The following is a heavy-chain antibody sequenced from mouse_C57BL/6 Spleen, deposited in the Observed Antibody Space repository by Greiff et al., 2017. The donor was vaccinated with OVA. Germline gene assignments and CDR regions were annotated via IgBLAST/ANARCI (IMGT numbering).Heavy chain of an antibody. D-gene: IGHD2-4*01. V-gene: IGHV1-53*01. CDR3: ARGGPYYDYDEDFAY. J-gene: IGHJ3*01. CDR1: GYTFTSYW. CDR2: INPSNGGT. Sequence: QVQLQQPGTELVKPGASVKLSCKASGYTFTSYWMHWVKQRPGQGLEWIGNINPSNGGTNYNEKFKSKATLTVDKSSSTAYMQLSSLTSEDSAVYYCARGGPYYDYDEDFAYWGQGTLVTVSA.